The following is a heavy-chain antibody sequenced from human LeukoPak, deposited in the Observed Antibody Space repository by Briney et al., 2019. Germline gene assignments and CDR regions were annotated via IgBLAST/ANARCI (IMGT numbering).Heavy chain of an antibody. CDR1: GFTFSSYE. CDR3: ARETDSYDAFDI. V-gene: IGHV3-48*03. D-gene: IGHD5-18*01. CDR2: ISSSGSTI. J-gene: IGHJ3*02. Sequence: GGSLRLSCAASGFTFSSYEMNWVRQAPGKGLEWVSYISSSGSTIYYADSVKGRFTISRDNAKNSLYLQMNSLRAEDMAVYYCARETDSYDAFDIWGQGTVVTVSS.